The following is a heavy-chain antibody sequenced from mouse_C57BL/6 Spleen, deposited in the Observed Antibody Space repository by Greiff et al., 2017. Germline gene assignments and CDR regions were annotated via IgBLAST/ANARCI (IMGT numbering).Heavy chain of an antibody. D-gene: IGHD2-12*01. Sequence: VQLQQSGAELVRPGASVTLSCKASGYTFTDYEMHWVKQTPVHGLEWIGAIDPATGGTAYNQKFKGKAILTADKSSSTAYMELRSLTSEDSAVYYCTRSGRSYSFAYGGQGTLVTVSA. V-gene: IGHV1-15*01. J-gene: IGHJ3*01. CDR2: IDPATGGT. CDR1: GYTFTDYE. CDR3: TRSGRSYSFAY.